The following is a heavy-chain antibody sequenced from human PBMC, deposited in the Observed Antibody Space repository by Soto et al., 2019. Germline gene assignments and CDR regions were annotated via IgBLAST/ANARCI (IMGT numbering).Heavy chain of an antibody. CDR1: GFSFSNFW. V-gene: IGHV3-7*03. D-gene: IGHD3-10*01. Sequence: EVQLVESGGGLVEPGGSLRLSCAVSGFSFSNFWMNWVRQAPGKGLEWVANIKQDGSKKNYVDSVKGRFTISRDNAENSVYLKMNSLRAEDTAVYYCASDDGEGFDYWGQGTPVTFAS. J-gene: IGHJ4*02. CDR2: IKQDGSKK. CDR3: ASDDGEGFDY.